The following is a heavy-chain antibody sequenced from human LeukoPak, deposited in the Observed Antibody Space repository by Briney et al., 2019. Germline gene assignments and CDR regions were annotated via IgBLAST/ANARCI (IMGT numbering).Heavy chain of an antibody. D-gene: IGHD3-9*01. V-gene: IGHV4-34*01. Sequence: SETLSLTCAVYGSFSDHSWSWVRQPPGKGLEWIGEIDEKRRTSYSPSLTSRVTMSVDTSKNQFSLKLSSVTAADTAVYYCARDGILYDILTGYVDVWGKGTTVTVSS. CDR1: GSFSDHS. J-gene: IGHJ6*03. CDR2: IDEKRRT. CDR3: ARDGILYDILTGYVDV.